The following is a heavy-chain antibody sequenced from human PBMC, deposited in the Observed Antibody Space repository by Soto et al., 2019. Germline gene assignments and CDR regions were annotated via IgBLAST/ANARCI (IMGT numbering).Heavy chain of an antibody. CDR1: SGSISSSSYS. V-gene: IGHV4-39*01. D-gene: IGHD6-13*01. J-gene: IGHJ4*02. Sequence: LSLTCTVSSGSISSSSYSWGWIRQPPGQGLEWIGNIFYSGSTYYNPSLKSRVTISIDTSKNQFSLKLRSVTAADTAVYYCARSYSSWYFFDYWGQGTLVTVSS. CDR2: IFYSGST. CDR3: ARSYSSWYFFDY.